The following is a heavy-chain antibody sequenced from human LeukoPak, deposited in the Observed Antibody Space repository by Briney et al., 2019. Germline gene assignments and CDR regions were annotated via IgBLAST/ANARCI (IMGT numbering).Heavy chain of an antibody. Sequence: GGSLRLSCAASGLTFSSYGMHWVRQAPGKGLEWVAVIWYDGSNKYYVDSVKGRFTISRDNSKNTLYLQMNSLRAEDTAVYYCARDRIVVIPTYRMDVWGQGTTVTVSS. CDR2: IWYDGSNK. CDR3: ARDRIVVIPTYRMDV. CDR1: GLTFSSYG. D-gene: IGHD2-2*01. J-gene: IGHJ6*02. V-gene: IGHV3-33*08.